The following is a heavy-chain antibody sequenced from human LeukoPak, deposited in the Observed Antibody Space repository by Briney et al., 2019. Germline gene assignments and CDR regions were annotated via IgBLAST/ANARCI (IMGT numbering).Heavy chain of an antibody. J-gene: IGHJ4*02. Sequence: ASVKVSCKASGYSFTSYDINWVRQATGQGLEWMGWMNPNSGNTGYAQKFQGRVTMTRNTSITTAYMELSSVRSEDTAVYYCARKSTPSSGWTPFDYWGQGTLVTVSS. D-gene: IGHD6-19*01. CDR1: GYSFTSYD. CDR2: MNPNSGNT. CDR3: ARKSTPSSGWTPFDY. V-gene: IGHV1-8*01.